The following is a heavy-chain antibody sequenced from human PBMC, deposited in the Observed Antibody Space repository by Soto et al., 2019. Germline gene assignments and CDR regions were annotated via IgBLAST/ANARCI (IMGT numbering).Heavy chain of an antibody. V-gene: IGHV1-18*01. J-gene: IGHJ6*02. CDR1: GYAFTSYG. D-gene: IGHD3-10*01. Sequence: ASVKVSCKASGYAFTSYGISWVRQAPGQGLEWMGWISAYNGNTNYAQKLQGRVTMTTDTSTSTAYMELRSLRSDDTAVYYCARFSAGWFGELTPYYYYGMDVWGQGTTVTVSS. CDR2: ISAYNGNT. CDR3: ARFSAGWFGELTPYYYYGMDV.